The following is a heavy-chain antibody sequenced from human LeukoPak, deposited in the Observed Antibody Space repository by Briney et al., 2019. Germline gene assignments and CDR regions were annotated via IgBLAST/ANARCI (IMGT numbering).Heavy chain of an antibody. CDR3: ARDGDNSPARDY. D-gene: IGHD2-21*02. V-gene: IGHV3-21*01. J-gene: IGHJ4*02. CDR1: GFTFSSYS. CDR2: ISSSSSYI. Sequence: PGGSLRLSCAASGFTFSSYSMNWVRQAPGKGLEWVSSISSSSSYIYYADSVKGRFTISRDNAKNSLYLQMNSLRVEDTAVYYCARDGDNSPARDYWGQGTLVTVSS.